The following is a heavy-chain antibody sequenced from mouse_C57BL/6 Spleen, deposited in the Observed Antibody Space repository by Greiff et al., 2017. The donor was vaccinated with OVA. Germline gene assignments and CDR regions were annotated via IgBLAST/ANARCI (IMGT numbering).Heavy chain of an antibody. J-gene: IGHJ2*01. CDR2: IYPGGGYP. D-gene: IGHD2-1*01. V-gene: IGHV1-63*01. CDR3: ARLGGNYYFDY. Sequence: VQLQQSGAELVRPGTSVTMSCTASGYTFTNYWLGWAKQRPGHGLQWIGDIYPGGGYPTYNEKFKGKSTLTADKSSSTAYMQFSSLTSEDAAIYYCARLGGNYYFDYWGQGTTLTVSS. CDR1: GYTFTNYW.